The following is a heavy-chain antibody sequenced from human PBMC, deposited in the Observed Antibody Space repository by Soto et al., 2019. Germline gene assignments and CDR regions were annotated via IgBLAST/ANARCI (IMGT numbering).Heavy chain of an antibody. J-gene: IGHJ4*02. D-gene: IGHD1-1*01. Sequence: QVQLVESGGGVVQPGTSLRLSCAASGFAFRSHGMHWVRQAPGRGLEWLALIWYDGNKKEYGDDVKGRFTISRDNSKSTLSLEMHGLRTDDTAVYYCARDLTPATAHDYRDYYFDSWGVGTVVTVSS. CDR2: IWYDGNKK. CDR3: ARDLTPATAHDYRDYYFDS. CDR1: GFAFRSHG. V-gene: IGHV3-33*01.